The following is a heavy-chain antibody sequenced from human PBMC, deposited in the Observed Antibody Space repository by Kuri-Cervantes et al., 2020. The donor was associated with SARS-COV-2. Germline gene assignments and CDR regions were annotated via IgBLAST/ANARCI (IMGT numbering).Heavy chain of an antibody. J-gene: IGHJ3*02. D-gene: IGHD6-6*01. CDR3: ARPSIAARPDAFDI. CDR2: IYYSGST. CDR1: GGSISSSSYY. Sequence: SETLSLTCTVSGGSISSSSYYWGWIRQPPVKGLEWIGSIYYSGSTYYNPSLKSRITLSVDTSKNQFSLKLSSVTAADTAVYYCARPSIAARPDAFDIWGQGTMVTVSS. V-gene: IGHV4-39*01.